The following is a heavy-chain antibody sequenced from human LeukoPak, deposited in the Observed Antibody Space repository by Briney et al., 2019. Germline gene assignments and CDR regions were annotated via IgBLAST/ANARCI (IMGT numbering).Heavy chain of an antibody. J-gene: IGHJ5*02. D-gene: IGHD3-10*01. CDR2: IYYSGST. V-gene: IGHV4-39*01. CDR3: ARGAWYGSGSYGFDP. CDR1: GGSISRNSYS. Sequence: SETLSLTCTVSGGSISRNSYSWGWLRQPPGKGLEWIGSIYYSGSTYYNPSLKSRVTISGDTSKNQFSLKLSSVTAADTAVYYCARGAWYGSGSYGFDPWGKGTLVIVSS.